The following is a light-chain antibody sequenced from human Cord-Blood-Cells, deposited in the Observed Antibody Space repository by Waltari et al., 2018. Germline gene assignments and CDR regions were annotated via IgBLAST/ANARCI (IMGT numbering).Light chain of an antibody. V-gene: IGLV5-45*02. CDR1: SGINVGTSR. J-gene: IGLJ3*02. CDR3: MIWHSSARV. CDR2: YKSDSDK. Sequence: QAVLTQPSSLPASPGASASLTCTLRSGINVGTSRIYWYQQRPGSPPQYPLRYKSDSDKQQGSGVPSRFSGSQDASANAGILLISGLQSEDEADYYCMIWHSSARVFGGGTKLTVL.